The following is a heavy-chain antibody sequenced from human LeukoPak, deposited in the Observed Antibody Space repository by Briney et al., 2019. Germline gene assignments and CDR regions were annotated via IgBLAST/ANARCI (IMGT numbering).Heavy chain of an antibody. CDR3: ARAAGQWLVRGFDY. V-gene: IGHV3-48*03. D-gene: IGHD6-19*01. CDR1: GFTFSNYE. Sequence: PGGSLRLSCAASGFTFSNYEMNWVRQAQGKGLEWVSYIGSSGTTIYYADSVKGRFTISRDNAKHSMYLQMIRLRAEDTYVYYCARAAGQWLVRGFDYWDRGTLVTVSS. J-gene: IGHJ4*02. CDR2: IGSSGTTI.